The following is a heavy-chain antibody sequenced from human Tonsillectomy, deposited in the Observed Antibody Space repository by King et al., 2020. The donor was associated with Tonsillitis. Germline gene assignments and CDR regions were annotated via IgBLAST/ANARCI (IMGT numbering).Heavy chain of an antibody. J-gene: IGHJ4*02. D-gene: IGHD6-19*01. V-gene: IGHV3-48*03. CDR2: ISSSGSFL. Sequence: VQLVESGGGLVQPGGSLRLSCAASGFTFSSYEMNWVRQAPGKGLEWVSYISSSGSFLYYADSVNGRFTISRDNAKNSLYLPMNSLRAEDTAGYYCARSSGWYYFDYWGQGTLVTVSS. CDR3: ARSSGWYYFDY. CDR1: GFTFSSYE.